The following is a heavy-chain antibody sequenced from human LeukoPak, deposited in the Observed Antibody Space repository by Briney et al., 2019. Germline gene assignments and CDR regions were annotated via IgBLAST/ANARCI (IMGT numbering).Heavy chain of an antibody. CDR3: ARGGGGMTVALFDQ. CDR1: GFSFSTYS. D-gene: IGHD6-19*01. V-gene: IGHV3-21*01. Sequence: PGGSLRLSCAASGFSFSTYSMSWVRQAPGRGLEWVSSIRGSGADKYYADSVKGRFSISRDNSQDTLSLQMDSLRAEDTAVYYCARGGGGMTVALFDQWGQGTPVTVSS. CDR2: IRGSGADK. J-gene: IGHJ4*02.